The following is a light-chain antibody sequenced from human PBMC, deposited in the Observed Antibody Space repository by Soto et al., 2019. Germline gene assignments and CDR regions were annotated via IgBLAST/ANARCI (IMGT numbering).Light chain of an antibody. CDR2: QDT. J-gene: IGLJ2*01. CDR3: QAWDTSTVV. Sequence: SYELTQPPSVSVSPGQTANITCSGHKLGDKYASWYQQKPGQSPVLLVYQDTKRPSGIPERFSGSNSGNTATLTISGTQAMDEADYYCQAWDTSTVVFGGGTKLTVL. CDR1: KLGDKY. V-gene: IGLV3-1*01.